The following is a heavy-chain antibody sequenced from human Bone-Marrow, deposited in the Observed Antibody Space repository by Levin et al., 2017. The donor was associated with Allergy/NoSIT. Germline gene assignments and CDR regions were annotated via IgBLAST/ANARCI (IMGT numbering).Heavy chain of an antibody. CDR1: GASISSSDL. CDR3: ARDVRDGTCLDY. Sequence: PGGSLRLSCAVSGASISSSDLWSWVRQPPGKGLEWKGLEWIGEISHSGGTNYNPSLKSRVTMSVDKSRNQFSLQLKSVTAADTAVYYCARDVRDGTCLDYWGHGILVTVSS. V-gene: IGHV4-4*02. CDR2: ISHSGGT. J-gene: IGHJ4*01. D-gene: IGHD1-1*01.